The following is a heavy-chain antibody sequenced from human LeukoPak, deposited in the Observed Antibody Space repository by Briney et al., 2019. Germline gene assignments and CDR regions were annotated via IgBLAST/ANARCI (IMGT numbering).Heavy chain of an antibody. CDR2: IYHSGST. CDR3: ASGSVATTRWGTIYYYYMDV. V-gene: IGHV4-4*02. D-gene: IGHD5-12*01. J-gene: IGHJ6*03. Sequence: RASETLSLTCAVSGGSISSSNWWSWVRQPPGKGLEWIGEIYHSGSTNYNPSLKSRVTISVDTSKNQFSLKLGSVTAADTAVYYCASGSVATTRWGTIYYYYMDVWGKGTTVTISS. CDR1: GGSISSSNW.